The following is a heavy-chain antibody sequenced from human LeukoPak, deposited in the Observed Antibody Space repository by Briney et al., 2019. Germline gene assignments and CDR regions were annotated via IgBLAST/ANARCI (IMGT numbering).Heavy chain of an antibody. V-gene: IGHV4-38-2*02. Sequence: SETLSLTCTVSGYSISSGYYWGWIRQPPGKGLEWIGSIYHSGSTYYNPSLKSRVTISVDTSKNQFSLKLSSVTAADTAVYYCATHRVGASGDRSLGYWGQGTLVTVSS. CDR1: GYSISSGYY. D-gene: IGHD1-26*01. CDR3: ATHRVGASGDRSLGY. CDR2: IYHSGST. J-gene: IGHJ4*02.